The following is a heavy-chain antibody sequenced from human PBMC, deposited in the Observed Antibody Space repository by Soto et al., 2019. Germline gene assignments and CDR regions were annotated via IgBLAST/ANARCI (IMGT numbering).Heavy chain of an antibody. Sequence: PAGSLRLSCAASGFTFSNYAMAWVGQAPGKGLEWVSTSTGGGGNTYYTDAVKGRFTISRDNSKNILFLQMNGLRADDTAIYYCAKSPRAYIAYAFDLWGQGTLVTVSS. D-gene: IGHD4-17*01. CDR2: STGGGGNT. CDR1: GFTFSNYA. CDR3: AKSPRAYIAYAFDL. V-gene: IGHV3-23*01. J-gene: IGHJ4*01.